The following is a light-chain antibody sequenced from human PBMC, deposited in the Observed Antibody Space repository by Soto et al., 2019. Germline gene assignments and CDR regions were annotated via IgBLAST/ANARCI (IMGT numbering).Light chain of an antibody. CDR1: QIIYTS. CDR2: ESS. Sequence: EIVLTQSPATLSWSPGERATLSCRTSQIIYTSLAWYQHKPGQAPRLLIYESSIRATGVPARFSGSGSGADFTLTISGLEHEDFAVYYCQQRGYWPLTFGGGTKVEI. V-gene: IGKV3-11*01. CDR3: QQRGYWPLT. J-gene: IGKJ4*01.